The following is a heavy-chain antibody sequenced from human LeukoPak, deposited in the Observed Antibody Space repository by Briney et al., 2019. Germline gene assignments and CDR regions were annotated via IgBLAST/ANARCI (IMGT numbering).Heavy chain of an antibody. D-gene: IGHD5-24*01. Sequence: GGSLRLSCAASGFTFDDYTMHWVRQAPGKALEWVSLIGWDGGGTYYAGSVKGRFTISRDNSKNSLYLQMNSLRTEDTALYYCVKDKSGDGYRNYFDYWGQGTLVTVSS. V-gene: IGHV3-43*01. J-gene: IGHJ4*02. CDR1: GFTFDDYT. CDR3: VKDKSGDGYRNYFDY. CDR2: IGWDGGGT.